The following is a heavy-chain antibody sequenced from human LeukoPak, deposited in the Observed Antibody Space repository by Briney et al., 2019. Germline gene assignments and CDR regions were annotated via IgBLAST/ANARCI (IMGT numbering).Heavy chain of an antibody. J-gene: IGHJ6*02. CDR1: GFTFSSYA. CDR2: ISGSGGST. D-gene: IGHD3-22*01. Sequence: TGGSLRLSCAASGFTFSSYAMSWVRQAPGKGLEWVSAISGSGGSTYYADSVKGRFTISRDNSKNTLYLQMNSLRAEDTAVYYCARDFYDSSGYPSFYYYYGMDVWGQGTTVTVSS. CDR3: ARDFYDSSGYPSFYYYYGMDV. V-gene: IGHV3-23*01.